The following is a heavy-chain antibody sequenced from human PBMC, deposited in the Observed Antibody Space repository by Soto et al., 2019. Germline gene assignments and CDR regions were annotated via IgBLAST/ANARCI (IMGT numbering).Heavy chain of an antibody. CDR2: AYYRSKWYI. CDR3: ATGMLIRGHRYPDV. J-gene: IGHJ6*01. V-gene: IGHV6-1*01. Sequence: SQTLSLTCAISGDSVSGDRAAWNWIRQSPSRGLEWLGRAYYRSKWYIEYAPSVKSRMTINPDTSKNQVSLQLNSVTPEDTAVYYCATGMLIRGHRYPDVWGQGTSVTVSS. D-gene: IGHD3-10*01. CDR1: GDSVSGDRAA.